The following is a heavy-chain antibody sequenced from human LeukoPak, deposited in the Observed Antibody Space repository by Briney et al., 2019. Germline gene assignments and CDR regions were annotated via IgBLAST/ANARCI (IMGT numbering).Heavy chain of an antibody. D-gene: IGHD3-10*01. CDR1: GFTVRDGY. J-gene: IGHJ4*02. CDR3: GRHAYGGSPPLS. Sequence: PGGSLRLSCAASGFTVRDGYMSWVRQAPGKRLEWLAFIYVSGTTFYAASVKGRFTISRDNAKNTVYPQMNNLRAEDTALYYCGRHAYGGSPPLSWGQGALVTVSS. V-gene: IGHV3-53*01. CDR2: IYVSGTT.